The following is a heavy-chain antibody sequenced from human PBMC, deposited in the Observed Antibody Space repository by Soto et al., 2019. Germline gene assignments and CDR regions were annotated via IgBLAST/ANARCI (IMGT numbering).Heavy chain of an antibody. Sequence: QVQLVQSGAEVKKPGSSVKVSCKASGGTFSSYAISWVRQAPGQGLEWMGGSIPIFVTANYAQKFQGRVTITADESTSTAYMELSSLISEDTAVYYCARDTPQQLVLRGNWFDPWGQGTLGNVSS. J-gene: IGHJ5*02. V-gene: IGHV1-69*01. CDR2: SIPIFVTA. CDR1: GGTFSSYA. D-gene: IGHD6-13*01. CDR3: ARDTPQQLVLRGNWFDP.